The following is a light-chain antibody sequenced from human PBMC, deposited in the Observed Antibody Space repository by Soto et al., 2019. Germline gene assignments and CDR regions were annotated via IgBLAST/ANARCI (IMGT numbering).Light chain of an antibody. J-gene: IGKJ2*01. CDR1: QSISGY. CDR2: AAS. Sequence: DIQMTQSSSSLSASVGDRVTITCRASQSISGYLSWYYQRPGKAPKLLISAASTLQSGVPSRFSGSGSGTDFTLTISSLQPEDSATYYCRQSYTVPYTFGQGTKLEVK. V-gene: IGKV1-39*01. CDR3: RQSYTVPYT.